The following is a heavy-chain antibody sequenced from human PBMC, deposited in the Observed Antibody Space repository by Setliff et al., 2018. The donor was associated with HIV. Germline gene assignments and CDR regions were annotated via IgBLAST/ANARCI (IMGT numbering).Heavy chain of an antibody. CDR2: INHSGST. J-gene: IGHJ6*04. D-gene: IGHD1-26*01. Sequence: SETLSLTCAVYGGSFSRYYWNWIRQSPGKGLEWIGEINHSGSTNYNPSLKSRVTISVDTSKNHLYLKLSSVTAADTAVYYCARGMGGSQVGGTGIWVTGSS. CDR3: ARGMGGSQV. V-gene: IGHV4-34*01. CDR1: GGSFSRYY.